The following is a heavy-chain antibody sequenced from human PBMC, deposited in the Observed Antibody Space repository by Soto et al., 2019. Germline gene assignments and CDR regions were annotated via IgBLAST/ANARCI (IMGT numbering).Heavy chain of an antibody. D-gene: IGHD3-16*01. J-gene: IGHJ4*02. CDR2: IELAARAT. V-gene: IGHV3-23*03. CDR1: GFTFSNYA. CDR3: AKGNGGYFDH. Sequence: EVQLLESGGGLVQPGGSLRLSCIASGFTFSNYAMIWVRQAPGKGPEWVSSIELAARATYYGDPVKGRFTISRDDSQNALYLQMTSLRAEDTAVYFCAKGNGGYFDHWGQGSLVTVSS.